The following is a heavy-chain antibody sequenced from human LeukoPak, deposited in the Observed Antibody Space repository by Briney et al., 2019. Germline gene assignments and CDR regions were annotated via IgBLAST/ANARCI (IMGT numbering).Heavy chain of an antibody. Sequence: ASVTVSCKAFGYIFSGYYMNWVRQAPGQGLEWMGWINPNSGGTNYAQKFQGRVTVTRDTSISTAYMELSSLISDDTAVYYCARALYSGSYYFDYWGQGTLVTVSS. CDR2: INPNSGGT. CDR1: GYIFSGYY. J-gene: IGHJ4*02. D-gene: IGHD1-26*01. V-gene: IGHV1-2*02. CDR3: ARALYSGSYYFDY.